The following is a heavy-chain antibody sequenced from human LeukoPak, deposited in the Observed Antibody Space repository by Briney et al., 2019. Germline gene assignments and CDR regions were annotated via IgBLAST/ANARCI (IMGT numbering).Heavy chain of an antibody. CDR1: GLTISSHW. CDR3: ARGRGPYGWFDP. D-gene: IGHD3-10*01. V-gene: IGHV3-74*01. Sequence: GGSLRLSCAASGLTISSHWMHWVRQVPGKGLVWVSRINSDGSSTNYTDSVKGRLTISRDNAKNTLYLQMNSLRAEDTAVYYCARGRGPYGWFDPWGQGTLVTVSS. CDR2: INSDGSST. J-gene: IGHJ5*02.